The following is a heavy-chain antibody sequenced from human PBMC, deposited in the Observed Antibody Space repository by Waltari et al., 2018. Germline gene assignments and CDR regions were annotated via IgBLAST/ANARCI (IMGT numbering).Heavy chain of an antibody. CDR1: GFTFDDYT. J-gene: IGHJ4*02. V-gene: IGHV3-43*01. CDR3: AKDMGPSRYDSSGYFDY. Sequence: EVQLVESGGVVVQPGGSLRLSCAASGFTFDDYTMHWVRQAPGKGLGWVSLSSWDGGSTYYADSVKGRFTISRDNSKNSLYRQMNSLRTEDTALYYCAKDMGPSRYDSSGYFDYWGQGTLVTVSS. CDR2: SSWDGGST. D-gene: IGHD3-22*01.